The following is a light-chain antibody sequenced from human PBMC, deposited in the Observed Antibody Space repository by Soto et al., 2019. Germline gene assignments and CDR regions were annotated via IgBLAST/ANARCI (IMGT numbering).Light chain of an antibody. CDR2: DAS. CDR1: QSVSSY. V-gene: IGKV3-11*01. Sequence: EIVLTQSPATLSLSPGERATLSCRASQSVSSYLAWYRQKPGQAPRLLIYDASNRAAGIPARFSGSGSGTDFTLTISSLEPEDFAVYYCQQRSNRPLTFGGGTKVDIK. J-gene: IGKJ4*01. CDR3: QQRSNRPLT.